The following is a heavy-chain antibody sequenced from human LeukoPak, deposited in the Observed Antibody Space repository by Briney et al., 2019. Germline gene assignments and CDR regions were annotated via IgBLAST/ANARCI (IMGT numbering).Heavy chain of an antibody. D-gene: IGHD2-21*01. CDR2: IGTTDDT. Sequence: PGGSLRLSCAASGFTFNNYDMHWVRQPTGKGLEWVSAIGTTDDTYYVDSVKCRFTISREDAENSLYLQMNSLRVGDTAVYYCARTRAYCSGDKCLIDYWGQGTLVTVSS. CDR1: GFTFNNYD. CDR3: ARTRAYCSGDKCLIDY. V-gene: IGHV3-13*01. J-gene: IGHJ4*02.